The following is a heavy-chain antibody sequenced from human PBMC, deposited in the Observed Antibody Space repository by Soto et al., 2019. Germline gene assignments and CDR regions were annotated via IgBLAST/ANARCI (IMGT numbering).Heavy chain of an antibody. CDR1: GYTFTSDY. CDR3: ARGITMIVVVIPGAFDI. V-gene: IGHV1-46*01. Sequence: ALVKVSCKASGYTFTSDYMHWVREAPGQGLEWMGIINPSGGSTSYAQKFQGRVTMTRDTSTSTVYMELSSLRSEDTAVYYCARGITMIVVVIPGAFDIWGQGTMVTVSS. D-gene: IGHD3-22*01. CDR2: INPSGGST. J-gene: IGHJ3*02.